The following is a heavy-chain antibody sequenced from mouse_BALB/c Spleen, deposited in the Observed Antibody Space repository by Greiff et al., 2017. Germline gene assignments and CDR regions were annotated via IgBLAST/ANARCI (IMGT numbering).Heavy chain of an antibody. V-gene: IGHV2-2*02. J-gene: IGHJ4*01. Sequence: QVQLQRSGPGLVQPSQSLSITCTVSGFSLTSYGVHWVRQSPGKGLEWLGVIWSGGSTDYNAAFISRLSISKDNSKSQVFFKMNSLQANDTAIYYCARKDDYDEGFYYYAMDYWGQGTSVTVSS. CDR2: IWSGGST. CDR1: GFSLTSYG. D-gene: IGHD2-4*01. CDR3: ARKDDYDEGFYYYAMDY.